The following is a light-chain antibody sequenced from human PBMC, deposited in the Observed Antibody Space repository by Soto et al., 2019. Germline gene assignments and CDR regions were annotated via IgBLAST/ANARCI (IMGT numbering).Light chain of an antibody. CDR1: QTINSDY. CDR3: QHYGGSPYT. J-gene: IGKJ2*01. V-gene: IGKV3-20*01. CDR2: GAS. Sequence: IVLTQSPGTLSLSPGERATLSCRASQTINSDYLAWYQHKPGQAPRVLIHGASIRATGMPDRFSGSGSGTDFPLTISRLEHEDCVVYSCQHYGGSPYTFGQGTKIEIE.